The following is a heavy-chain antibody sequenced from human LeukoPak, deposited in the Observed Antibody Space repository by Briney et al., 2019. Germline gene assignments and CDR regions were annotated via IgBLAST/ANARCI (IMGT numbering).Heavy chain of an antibody. Sequence: PSQTLSLTCTVSGGSISSGDYYWSWIRQPTGKGLEWIGYIYYSGSTYYNPSLKSRVTISVDTSKNQFSLKLSSVTAADTAVYYCARDSGLWFGELYYYYGIDVWGKGTTVTVSS. CDR3: ARDSGLWFGELYYYYGIDV. D-gene: IGHD3-10*01. CDR2: IYYSGST. J-gene: IGHJ6*04. CDR1: GGSISSGDYY. V-gene: IGHV4-30-4*01.